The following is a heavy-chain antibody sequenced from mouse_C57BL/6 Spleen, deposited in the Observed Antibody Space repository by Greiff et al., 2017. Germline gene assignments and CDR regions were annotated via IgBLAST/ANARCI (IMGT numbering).Heavy chain of an antibody. V-gene: IGHV1-82*01. Sequence: QVQLKQSGPELVKPGASVKISCKASGYAFSSSWMNWVKQRPGKGLEWIGRIYPGDGDTNYNGKFKGKATLTADKSSSTAYMQLSSLTSEDSAVYFCARPIYDGYYWLAYWGQGTLVTVSA. CDR2: IYPGDGDT. J-gene: IGHJ3*01. D-gene: IGHD2-3*01. CDR1: GYAFSSSW. CDR3: ARPIYDGYYWLAY.